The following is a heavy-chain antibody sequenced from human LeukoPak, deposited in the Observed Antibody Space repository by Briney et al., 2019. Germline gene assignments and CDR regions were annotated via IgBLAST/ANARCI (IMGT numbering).Heavy chain of an antibody. CDR2: IYHSGST. V-gene: IGHV4-4*02. Sequence: SGTLSLTCAVSGGSISSSNWWSWVRQPPGKGLEWIGEIYHSGSTNYNPSLKSRVTISVDTSKNQFSLKLSSVTAADTAVYYCARERAGYSSSRYHYFDYWGQGTLVTVSS. CDR1: GGSISSSNW. J-gene: IGHJ4*02. D-gene: IGHD6-13*01. CDR3: ARERAGYSSSRYHYFDY.